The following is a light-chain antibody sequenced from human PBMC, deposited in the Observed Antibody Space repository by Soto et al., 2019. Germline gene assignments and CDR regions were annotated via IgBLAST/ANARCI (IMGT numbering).Light chain of an antibody. J-gene: IGKJ1*01. CDR1: QSISSS. CDR2: GAS. Sequence: EIVLTQSPGIFSLSPVERASLSCGASQSISSSFLAWYQQKPGQAPRLLIYGASTRATGIPARFSGSGSGTEFTLTISSLQSEDFAVYYCQQYDNWPLTFGQGTKVDIK. V-gene: IGKV3-15*01. CDR3: QQYDNWPLT.